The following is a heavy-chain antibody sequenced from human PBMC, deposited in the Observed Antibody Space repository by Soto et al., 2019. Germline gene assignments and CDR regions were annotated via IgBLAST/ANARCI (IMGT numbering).Heavy chain of an antibody. V-gene: IGHV3-23*01. CDR1: GFTFSDYV. CDR3: AKDGTTGGQHYYAMDV. J-gene: IGHJ6*02. CDR2: IGGAGDT. D-gene: IGHD2-15*01. Sequence: GGSLRLSCEASGFTFSDYVMNWVRQGPGKGLEWVSTIGGAGDTYYADSVKGRFTISRDTSRNTLFLQMNSLRAEDTALYFCAKDGTTGGQHYYAMDVWGQGPTVTVPS.